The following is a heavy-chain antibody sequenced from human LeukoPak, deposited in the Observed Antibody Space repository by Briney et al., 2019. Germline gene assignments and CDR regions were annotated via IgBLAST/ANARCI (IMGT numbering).Heavy chain of an antibody. V-gene: IGHV3-53*01. D-gene: IGHD3-10*01. CDR2: IYSGGST. Sequence: GGSLRLSCAASGFTVSSNYMSWVRQAPGRGLEWVSVIYSGGSTYYADSVKGRFTISRDNSKNTLYLQMNSLRAEDTAVYYCASGSGSYRTPYYYMDVWGTGTTVTVSS. CDR3: ASGSGSYRTPYYYMDV. J-gene: IGHJ6*03. CDR1: GFTVSSNY.